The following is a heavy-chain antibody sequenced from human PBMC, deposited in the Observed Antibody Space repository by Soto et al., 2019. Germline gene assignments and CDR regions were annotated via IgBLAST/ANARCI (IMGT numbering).Heavy chain of an antibody. J-gene: IGHJ5*02. CDR2: IYHSGTT. CDR1: GDSVSSGIYH. V-gene: IGHV4-61*01. CDR3: ARASFYYDTSGYAVGFFDP. Sequence: LSLTCTVSGDSVSSGIYHWSWIRQPPGKGLEWIGHIYHSGTTKYNPSLKTQITISIDTSQNQFSLKLSFVTAADTAVYYCARASFYYDTSGYAVGFFDPWGQGALVTVSS. D-gene: IGHD3-22*01.